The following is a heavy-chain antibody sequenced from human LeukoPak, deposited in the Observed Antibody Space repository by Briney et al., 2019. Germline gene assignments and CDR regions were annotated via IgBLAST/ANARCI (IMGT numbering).Heavy chain of an antibody. J-gene: IGHJ4*02. D-gene: IGHD1-26*01. CDR2: INPDGST. V-gene: IGHV3-74*01. CDR3: VRALGGSDDY. CDR1: GFIFRDHS. Sequence: GGSLRLSCAASGFIFRDHSMHWARQIPGKGLVWVSRINPDGSTNYADSVKGRFTISRDNAKNTLYLQMRSLRVDDSSIYFCVRALGGSDDYWGQGTLVTVSS.